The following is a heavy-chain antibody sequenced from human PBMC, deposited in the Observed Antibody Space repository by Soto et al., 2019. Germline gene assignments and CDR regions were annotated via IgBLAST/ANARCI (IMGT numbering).Heavy chain of an antibody. CDR2: IIPIFGTA. CDR3: ARDRVLEGGYYSSYYYYYGMDV. V-gene: IGHV1-69*13. D-gene: IGHD3-10*01. Sequence: ASVKVSCKASGGTFSSYAISWVRQAPGQGLEWMGGIIPIFGTANYAQKFQGRVTITADESTRTAYMELSSLRSEDTAVYYCARDRVLEGGYYSSYYYYYGMDVWGQGTTVTVSS. CDR1: GGTFSSYA. J-gene: IGHJ6*02.